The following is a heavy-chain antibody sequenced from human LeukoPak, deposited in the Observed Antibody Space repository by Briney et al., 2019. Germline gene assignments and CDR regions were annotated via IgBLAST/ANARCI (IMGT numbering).Heavy chain of an antibody. Sequence: ASVKVSCKTSGYPFTRNYIHWIRQAPGQGLEWTGMIDPNSGGTIYAQKFQGRVTMTGDASTSTVYMELRSLRSEDTAVYYCARDSNPQGSSVMGGYNLWGQGTLVTVSS. D-gene: IGHD5-12*01. CDR3: ARDSNPQGSSVMGGYNL. V-gene: IGHV1-46*01. CDR1: GYPFTRNY. CDR2: IDPNSGGT. J-gene: IGHJ5*02.